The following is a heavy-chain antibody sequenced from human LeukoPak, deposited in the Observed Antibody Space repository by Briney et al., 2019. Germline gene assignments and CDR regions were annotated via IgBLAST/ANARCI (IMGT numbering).Heavy chain of an antibody. J-gene: IGHJ4*02. CDR1: GYTFSGYA. D-gene: IGHD4-17*01. Sequence: ASVKVSCKASGYTFSGYAISWVRQAPGQRLGWMGWISSYSNYTNYLQNLQGRVTMTTDTSTSTAYLELRSLRSDDTAVYYCARDRTVTTPRLVVDYWGQGTLVTVSS. CDR2: ISSYSNYT. CDR3: ARDRTVTTPRLVVDY. V-gene: IGHV1-18*01.